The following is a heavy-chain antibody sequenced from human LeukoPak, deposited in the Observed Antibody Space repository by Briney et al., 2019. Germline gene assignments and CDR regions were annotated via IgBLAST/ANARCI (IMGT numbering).Heavy chain of an antibody. V-gene: IGHV4-59*01. CDR1: GGSISSYY. CDR3: ARVYHYDFWSGYLFDP. J-gene: IGHJ5*02. CDR2: IYYSGST. Sequence: SETLSLTCTVSGGSISSYYWSWIRQPPGKGLEWIGYIYYSGSTNYNPSLKSRVTISVDTSKNQFSLKLSSVTAADTAVYYCARVYHYDFWSGYLFDPWGQGTLVTVSS. D-gene: IGHD3-3*01.